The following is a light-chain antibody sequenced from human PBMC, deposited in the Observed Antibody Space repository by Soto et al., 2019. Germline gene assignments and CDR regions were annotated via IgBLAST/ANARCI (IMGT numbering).Light chain of an antibody. CDR3: QAWDSSTYVA. V-gene: IGLV3-1*01. CDR2: QDS. CDR1: KLGDKY. Sequence: SSELTQPPSVSVSPGQTASITCSGDKLGDKYACWYQQKPGQSPVLVIYQDSKRPSGIPERFSGSNSGNTATLTISGTQAMDEADYYCQAWDSSTYVAFGGGTQLTVL. J-gene: IGLJ2*01.